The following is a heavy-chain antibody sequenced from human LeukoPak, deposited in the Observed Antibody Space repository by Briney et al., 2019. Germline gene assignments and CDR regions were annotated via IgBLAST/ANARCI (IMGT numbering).Heavy chain of an antibody. CDR1: GDSITAYF. J-gene: IGHJ5*02. CDR2: IHYSGTT. V-gene: IGHV4-59*08. Sequence: PSETLTLTCTVSGDSITAYFWNWIRQTPGKGLEWIGYIHYSGTTNSNPSLKSRVTMSVDTSKNQFSLKLSSVTAADTAVYYCARHVPAAGSSPNWFDPWGQGTLVTVSS. CDR3: ARHVPAAGSSPNWFDP. D-gene: IGHD6-13*01.